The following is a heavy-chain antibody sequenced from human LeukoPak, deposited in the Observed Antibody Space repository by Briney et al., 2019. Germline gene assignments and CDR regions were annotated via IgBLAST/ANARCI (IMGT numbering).Heavy chain of an antibody. CDR2: IYSGTI. V-gene: IGHV3-53*01. CDR3: ARRAGAYSHPYDY. CDR1: GFTVSSDS. J-gene: IGHJ4*02. D-gene: IGHD4/OR15-4a*01. Sequence: GGSLRLSCTVSGFTVSSDSMSWVRQAPGKGLEWVSFIYSGTIHYSDSVKGRFTISRDNSKNTLYLQMNSLRAEDTAVYYCARRAGAYSHPYDYWGQGTLVTVSS.